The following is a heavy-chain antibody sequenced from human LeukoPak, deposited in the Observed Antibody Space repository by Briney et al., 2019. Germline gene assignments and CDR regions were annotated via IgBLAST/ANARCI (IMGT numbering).Heavy chain of an antibody. D-gene: IGHD2-15*01. J-gene: IGHJ5*02. CDR2: IYTSGST. CDR3: ARTLGYCSGGSCYRWFDP. CDR1: GGSISSYY. V-gene: IGHV4-4*09. Sequence: PSETLSLTCTVSGGSISSYYWSWIRQPPGKGLEWIGYIYTSGSTNYNPSLKSRVTISVDTSKNQFSLKLSSVTAADTAVYYCARTLGYCSGGSCYRWFDPWGQGTLVTVSS.